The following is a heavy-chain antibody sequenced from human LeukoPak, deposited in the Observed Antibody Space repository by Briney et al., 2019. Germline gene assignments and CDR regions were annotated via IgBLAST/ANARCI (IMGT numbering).Heavy chain of an antibody. CDR3: ARDPGYSNYRYFDL. Sequence: GGSLRLSCAASGFTFSDYYMSWIRQAPGKGLEWVSYISSSGSTIYYADSVKGRFTISRDNSKNTLYLQMNSLRAEDTAVYYCARDPGYSNYRYFDLWGRGTLVTVSS. J-gene: IGHJ2*01. D-gene: IGHD4-11*01. CDR2: ISSSGSTI. V-gene: IGHV3-11*04. CDR1: GFTFSDYY.